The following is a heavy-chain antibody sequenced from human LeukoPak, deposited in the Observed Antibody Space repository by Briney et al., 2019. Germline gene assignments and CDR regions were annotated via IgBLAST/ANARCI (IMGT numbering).Heavy chain of an antibody. CDR1: GFSISNYW. CDR3: ARGEYYYDGGY. J-gene: IGHJ4*02. CDR2: IKQDGSEK. V-gene: IGHV3-7*04. Sequence: PGGSLRLSCAASGFSISNYWMSWVRQAPGKGLEWVANIKQDGSEKYFVDSVKGRFTISKDNAKNSLYLQMESLRAEDTAVYYCARGEYYYDGGYWGQGTLVTVSS. D-gene: IGHD3-22*01.